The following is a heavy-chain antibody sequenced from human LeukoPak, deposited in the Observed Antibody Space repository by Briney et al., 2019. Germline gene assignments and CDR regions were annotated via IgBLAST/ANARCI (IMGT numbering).Heavy chain of an antibody. CDR2: IYSCGST. V-gene: IGHV3-66*03. D-gene: IGHD2-2*01. CDR1: GFTVSSNY. Sequence: GGSLRLSCAASGFTVSSNYMSWVRQAPGKGLEWVSVIYSCGSTYYADSVKGRFTISRDNSKNTLYLQMNSLRAEDTAVYYCARGARYCSSTSCYSDDAFDIWGQGTMVTVSS. J-gene: IGHJ3*02. CDR3: ARGARYCSSTSCYSDDAFDI.